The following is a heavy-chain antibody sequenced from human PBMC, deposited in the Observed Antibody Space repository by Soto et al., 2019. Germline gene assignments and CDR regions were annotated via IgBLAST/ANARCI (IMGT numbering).Heavy chain of an antibody. Sequence: LKISCKTSGYSFISYWVAWVRQLPGKGLEWMGTFYPGDSTSTYSPSFQGQVTISVDKSISTAYLQLSSLKASDTAMYYCARIIGYCRNNDCSWTFDIWGQGTMVTVSS. CDR3: ARIIGYCRNNDCSWTFDI. CDR2: FYPGDSTS. D-gene: IGHD2-15*01. V-gene: IGHV5-51*01. CDR1: GYSFISYW. J-gene: IGHJ3*02.